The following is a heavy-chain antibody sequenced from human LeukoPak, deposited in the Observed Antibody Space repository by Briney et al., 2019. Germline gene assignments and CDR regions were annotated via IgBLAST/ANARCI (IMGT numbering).Heavy chain of an antibody. Sequence: GGSLRLSCAASGFTISGSAMHWVRQASGKGLEWVGRIRSKANSYATAYAASVKGRFTISRDDSKNTAYLQMNSLKTEDTAVYYCTRGAAGSYYYYYYYMDVWGKGTTVTVSS. CDR1: GFTISGSA. D-gene: IGHD1-26*01. V-gene: IGHV3-73*01. CDR3: TRGAAGSYYYYYYYMDV. J-gene: IGHJ6*03. CDR2: IRSKANSYAT.